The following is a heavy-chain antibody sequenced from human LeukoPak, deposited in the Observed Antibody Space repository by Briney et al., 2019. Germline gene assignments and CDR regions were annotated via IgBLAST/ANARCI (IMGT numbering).Heavy chain of an antibody. CDR3: ARWLGNGFDM. CDR1: GGSISSYY. D-gene: IGHD6-19*01. V-gene: IGHV4-59*08. J-gene: IGHJ3*02. Sequence: SETLSLTCTVSGGSISSYYWSWIRQPPGKGLEWIGYIYYSGSTNYNPSLKSRVTISVDTSKNQFSLNLSSVTAADTAIFHCARWLGNGFDMWGQGTMVTVSS. CDR2: IYYSGST.